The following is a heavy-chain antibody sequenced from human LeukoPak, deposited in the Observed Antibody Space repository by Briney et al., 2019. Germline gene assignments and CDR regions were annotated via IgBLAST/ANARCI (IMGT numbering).Heavy chain of an antibody. V-gene: IGHV3-48*03. J-gene: IGHJ4*02. D-gene: IGHD4-17*01. CDR3: ARITVTTSL. Sequence: GGSLRLSCEASGFTFSSYEINWVRQAPGKGLEWVSYISSSGSTIYYADSVQGRFTISRDNAKNSLYLQMNSLRAADTAVYYCARITVTTSLWGQGTLVSVSS. CDR2: ISSSGSTI. CDR1: GFTFSSYE.